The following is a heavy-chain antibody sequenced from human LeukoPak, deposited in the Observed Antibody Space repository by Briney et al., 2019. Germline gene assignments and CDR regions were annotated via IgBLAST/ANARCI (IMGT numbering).Heavy chain of an antibody. CDR2: ISWNSGSI. V-gene: IGHV3-9*01. CDR3: ARDRSGSAFDI. Sequence: GGSLRLSCAASGFTFDDYAMHWVRHTPGKGLEWVSGISWNSGSIGYADSVKGRFTISRDNSKNTLYLQMNSLRAEDTAVYYCARDRSGSAFDIWGQGTMVTVSS. D-gene: IGHD1-14*01. CDR1: GFTFDDYA. J-gene: IGHJ3*02.